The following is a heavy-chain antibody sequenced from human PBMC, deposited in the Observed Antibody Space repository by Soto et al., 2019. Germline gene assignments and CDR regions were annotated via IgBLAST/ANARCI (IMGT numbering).Heavy chain of an antibody. V-gene: IGHV4-59*08. Sequence: QVQLQESGPGLVKPSETLSLTCTVSGGSISSYYWSWIRQPPGKGLECIGYINYSGSTNYNPSLKGGLTTPVETSKNRFPRTRTSVPPADPAVYYGPSRPRSRSANHGFAPWGPAPLVPVSS. CDR3: PSRPRSRSANHGFAP. CDR2: INYSGST. CDR1: GGSISSYY. D-gene: IGHD6-13*01. J-gene: IGHJ5*02.